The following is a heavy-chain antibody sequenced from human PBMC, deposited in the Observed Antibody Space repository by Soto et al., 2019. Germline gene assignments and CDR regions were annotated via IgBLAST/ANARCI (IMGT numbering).Heavy chain of an antibody. V-gene: IGHV3-30*03. J-gene: IGHJ6*04. CDR3: PTEPLFQSLFLDV. Sequence: LRRARVKGLEGVVAISYDGSNKYYADSVKGRFTISRDNSKNTLYLQMNSLRAEDTAVYDIPTEPLFQSLFLDVCGNPTPVTVSS. CDR2: ISYDGSNK.